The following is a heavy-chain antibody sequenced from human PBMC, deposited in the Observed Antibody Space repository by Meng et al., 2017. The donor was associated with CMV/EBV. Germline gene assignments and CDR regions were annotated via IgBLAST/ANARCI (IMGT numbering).Heavy chain of an antibody. CDR3: ARDFPLVVVPAAGFDP. D-gene: IGHD2-2*01. CDR2: ISRSGSYI. CDR1: GFTFSSYG. Sequence: GFTFSSYGMNWVRQAPGKGLEWVASISRSGSYIYYAASVQGRFTISRDNAKNSLYLQMNSLRAEDTAVYYCARDFPLVVVPAAGFDPWGQGTLVTVSS. V-gene: IGHV3-21*01. J-gene: IGHJ5*02.